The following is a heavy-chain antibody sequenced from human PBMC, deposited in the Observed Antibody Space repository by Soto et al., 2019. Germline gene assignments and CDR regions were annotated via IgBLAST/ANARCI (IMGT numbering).Heavy chain of an antibody. Sequence: EVQVVESGGGLVKPGGSLRLSCAASGFGFTNSWMNWVRQAPGKGLEWVGRIKSKNDGGTTDYAAPVQGRFTISREDSKTTIYLQINSLKTEDTAVYYCTSAGQYCTSTTCKAYWGQGTPVTVSS. CDR3: TSAGQYCTSTTCKAY. V-gene: IGHV3-15*07. J-gene: IGHJ4*02. CDR2: IKSKNDGGTT. CDR1: GFGFTNSW. D-gene: IGHD2-2*01.